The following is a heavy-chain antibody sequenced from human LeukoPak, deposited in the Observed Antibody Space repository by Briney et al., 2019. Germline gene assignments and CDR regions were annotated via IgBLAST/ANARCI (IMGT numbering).Heavy chain of an antibody. CDR3: ARQHYDYVWGSYHPFGY. V-gene: IGHV4-39*01. CDR2: IYYSGST. J-gene: IGHJ4*02. Sequence: PSETLSLTCTVSGGSISSSSYYWGWIRQPPGKGLEWIGSIYYSGSTYYNPSLKSRVTISVDTSKNQFSLKLSSVTAADTAVYYCARQHYDYVWGSYHPFGYWGQGTLVTVSS. D-gene: IGHD3-16*02. CDR1: GGSISSSSYY.